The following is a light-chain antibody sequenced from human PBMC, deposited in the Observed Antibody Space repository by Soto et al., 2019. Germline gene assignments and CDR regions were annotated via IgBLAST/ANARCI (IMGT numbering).Light chain of an antibody. CDR3: QQHNQWPIT. J-gene: IGKJ5*01. CDR1: QSVSYN. CDR2: GPS. V-gene: IGKV3-15*01. Sequence: EIVMTQSPATLSVSPGERATLSCRASQSVSYNLAWYQHKPGQAPRLLIYGPSTRATGIPARFSGTGSGTEFTLTISSLQSEDSAVYYCQQHNQWPITFGQGTRLEIK.